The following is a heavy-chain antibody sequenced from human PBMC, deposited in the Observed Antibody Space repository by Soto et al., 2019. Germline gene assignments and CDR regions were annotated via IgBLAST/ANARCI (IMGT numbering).Heavy chain of an antibody. D-gene: IGHD3-10*01. CDR3: ARGGAAYGSGSYGDY. J-gene: IGHJ4*02. CDR1: GYTFTGYY. Sequence: QVPLVQSGAEVKKPGASVKVSCKASGYTFTGYYMHWVRQAPGQGLEWMGWINPNSGGTNYAQKFQGWVTMTRDTSISTAYMELSRLRSDDTAVYYCARGGAAYGSGSYGDYWGQGTLVTVSS. V-gene: IGHV1-2*04. CDR2: INPNSGGT.